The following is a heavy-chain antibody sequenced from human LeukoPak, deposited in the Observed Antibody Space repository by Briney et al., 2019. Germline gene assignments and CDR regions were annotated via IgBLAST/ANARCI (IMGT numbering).Heavy chain of an antibody. D-gene: IGHD6-19*01. CDR2: INPNGGGT. V-gene: IGHV1-46*01. Sequence: ASVKVSCKASGYTFTSYDINWVRQATGQGLEWMGIINPNGGGTNYAQKSQGRVTMTRDMSTSTVYMELSSLRSEDTAVYYCARGYSSGLMDVWGKGTTITVSS. CDR3: ARGYSSGLMDV. J-gene: IGHJ6*04. CDR1: GYTFTSYD.